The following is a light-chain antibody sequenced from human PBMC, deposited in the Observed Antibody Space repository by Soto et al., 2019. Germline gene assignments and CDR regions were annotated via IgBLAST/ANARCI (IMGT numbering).Light chain of an antibody. CDR3: QQYGSSLFT. J-gene: IGKJ3*01. CDR2: GAS. CDR1: QSVSSSY. V-gene: IGKV3-20*01. Sequence: EIVLTQSPGTLSLSPGERATLSCRASQSVSSSYLAWYQQKPGQAPRLLIYGASSRATGIPDRFSGSGSGTDFTLTLGRLEPEDFAVCYCQQYGSSLFTFGPGTKVAI.